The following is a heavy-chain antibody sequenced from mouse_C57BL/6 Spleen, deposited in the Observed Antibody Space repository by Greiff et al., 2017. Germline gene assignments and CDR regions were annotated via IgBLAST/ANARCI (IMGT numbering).Heavy chain of an antibody. J-gene: IGHJ2*01. CDR3: ARADSNYFDY. V-gene: IGHV1-54*01. CDR1: GYAFTNYL. Sequence: VQLQQSGAELVRPGTSVKVSCKASGYAFTNYLIEWVKQRPGQGLEWIGVINPGSGGTNYNEKFKGKATLTADKSSSTAYMQLSSLTSEDSAVYFCARADSNYFDYWGQGTTLTVSS. CDR2: INPGSGGT. D-gene: IGHD2-5*01.